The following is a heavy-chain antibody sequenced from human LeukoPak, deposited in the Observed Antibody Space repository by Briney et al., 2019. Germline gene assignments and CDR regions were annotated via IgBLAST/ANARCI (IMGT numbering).Heavy chain of an antibody. J-gene: IGHJ4*02. CDR3: ARGIQSSSWYGDY. CDR2: ISADNGNT. V-gene: IGHV1-3*01. CDR1: GYTFTSYA. D-gene: IGHD6-13*01. Sequence: ASVKVSCKASGYTFTSYAMHWVRQAPRQRLEWMGWISADNGNTKYSQRFQGRVTFTRDTSASTAYMELSSLRSEDTAVYYCARGIQSSSWYGDYWGQGTLVTVSS.